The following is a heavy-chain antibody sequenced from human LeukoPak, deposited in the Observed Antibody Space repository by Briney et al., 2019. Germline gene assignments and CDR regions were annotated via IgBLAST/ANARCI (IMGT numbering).Heavy chain of an antibody. CDR1: GFTFSSYA. D-gene: IGHD6-13*01. V-gene: IGHV3-23*01. J-gene: IGHJ6*02. CDR2: ISGSGGST. Sequence: GGSLRLSCAASGFTFSSYAMSWVRQAPGKGLEWVSAISGSGGSTYYADSVKGRFTISRDNSKNTLYLQMNSLRAEDTAVYYCAKVTYSSSWSYYYYYYGMDVWGQGTTVTVSS. CDR3: AKVTYSSSWSYYYYYYGMDV.